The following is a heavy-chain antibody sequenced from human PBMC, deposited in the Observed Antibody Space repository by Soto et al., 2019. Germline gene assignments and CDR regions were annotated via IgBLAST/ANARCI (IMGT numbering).Heavy chain of an antibody. V-gene: IGHV3-23*01. CDR1: GFTFINYA. Sequence: EVQLLESGGGLVQPGGSLRLSCVGSGFTFINYAMNWVRQAPGKGLGWVSGISGGGDRTFDADSVKGRFTISRDNSKNTVNLQMNSLRADDTAVYYCVRNVLGSTLRPEYWCSELSCRRTRVTVSS. CDR3: VRNVLGSTLRPEYWCSEL. CDR2: ISGGGDRT. J-gene: IGHJ2*01. D-gene: IGHD3-16*01.